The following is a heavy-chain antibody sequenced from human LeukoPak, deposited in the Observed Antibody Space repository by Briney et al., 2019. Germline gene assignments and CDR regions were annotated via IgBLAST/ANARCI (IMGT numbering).Heavy chain of an antibody. V-gene: IGHV1-69*04. J-gene: IGHJ5*02. CDR2: IIPIFGIA. CDR3: ARGRVVAATSWFDP. D-gene: IGHD2-15*01. Sequence: SVKVSCKASGGTFSSYAISWVRQAPGQGLEWMGRIIPIFGIANYAQKFQGRVTITADKSTSTAYMELSSLRSEDTAVYYCARGRVVAATSWFDPWGQGTLVTVSS. CDR1: GGTFSSYA.